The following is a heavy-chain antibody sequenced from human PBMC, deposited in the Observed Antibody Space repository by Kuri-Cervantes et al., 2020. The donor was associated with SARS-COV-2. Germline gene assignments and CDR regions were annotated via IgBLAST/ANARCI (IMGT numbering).Heavy chain of an antibody. CDR2: INHSGST. CDR1: GGSFSGYY. V-gene: IGHV4-34*01. J-gene: IGHJ5*02. D-gene: IGHD4-17*01. CDR3: ARGGDYSYWFDP. Sequence: SETLSLTCAVYGGSFSGYYWSWIRQPPGKGLEWIGEINHSGSTNCNPSLKSRVTISVDTSKNQFSLKLSSVTAADTAVYYCARGGDYSYWFDPWGQGTLVTVSS.